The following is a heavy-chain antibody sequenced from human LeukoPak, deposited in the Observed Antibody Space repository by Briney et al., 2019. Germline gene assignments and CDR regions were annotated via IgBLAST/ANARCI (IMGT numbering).Heavy chain of an antibody. D-gene: IGHD6-13*01. CDR2: ISWNSGSI. V-gene: IGHV3-9*01. Sequence: GGSLRLSCAASGFTFDDYAMHWVRQAPGKGLEWVSGISWNSGSIGYADSVKGRFTISRDNSKNTLYLQMNSLRAEDTAVYYCAREEQGQQLDYWGQGTLVTVSS. J-gene: IGHJ4*02. CDR3: AREEQGQQLDY. CDR1: GFTFDDYA.